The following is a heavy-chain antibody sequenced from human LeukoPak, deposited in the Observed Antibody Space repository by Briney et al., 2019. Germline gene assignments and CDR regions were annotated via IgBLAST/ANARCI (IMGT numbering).Heavy chain of an antibody. J-gene: IGHJ4*02. D-gene: IGHD3-3*01. V-gene: IGHV3-30*02. Sequence: QPGGSLRLSCVASGFTFTSYGRQWVRQAPGRGLEWVAFIRYDGTNIAYEDSVRGRFTISRDNSKNTLYLQMNSLRLEDTALYYCAKEGADFRHVDYWGQGTLVTVSS. CDR3: AKEGADFRHVDY. CDR2: IRYDGTNI. CDR1: GFTFTSYG.